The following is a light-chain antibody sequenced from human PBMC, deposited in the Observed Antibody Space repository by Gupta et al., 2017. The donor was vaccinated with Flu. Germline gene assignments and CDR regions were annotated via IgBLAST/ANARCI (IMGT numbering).Light chain of an antibody. Sequence: ILLTQSPGTLSLSPGERATLSCRASQSVSSSYLAWYQQKPGQAPRLLIYGASSRATGIPDRFSSSGSGTDFTLTISRLEPEDFAVYYCQQYGSSLRTFGQGTKVEI. CDR2: GAS. V-gene: IGKV3-20*01. J-gene: IGKJ1*01. CDR3: QQYGSSLRT. CDR1: QSVSSSY.